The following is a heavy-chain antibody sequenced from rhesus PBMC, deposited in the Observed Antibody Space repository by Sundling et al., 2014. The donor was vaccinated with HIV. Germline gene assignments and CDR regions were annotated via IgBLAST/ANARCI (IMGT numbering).Heavy chain of an antibody. J-gene: IGHJ2*01. Sequence: QVQLQESGPGLVKPSETLSLTCAVSGGSISSGYYYWSWIRQPPGKGLEWIGYIYGSSTSTNNNPSLKSRVTISKDTSQNQFSLKLTSVTAADTAIYYCARASYDRGYSTVWYFDVWGPGTPIIISS. V-gene: IGHV4-122*01. CDR3: ARASYDRGYSTVWYFDV. D-gene: IGHD3-28*01. CDR1: GGSISSGYYY. CDR2: IYGSSTST.